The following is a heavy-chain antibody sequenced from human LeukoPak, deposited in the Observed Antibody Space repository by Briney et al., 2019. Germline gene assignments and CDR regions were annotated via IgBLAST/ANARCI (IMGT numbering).Heavy chain of an antibody. D-gene: IGHD2-2*01. CDR2: INHSGST. CDR3: ARVVVVPAAPSPAVYYYYGMDV. CDR1: GGSFSGYY. V-gene: IGHV4-34*01. J-gene: IGHJ6*02. Sequence: SETLSLTCAVYGGSFSGYYWSWIRQPPGKGLEWIGEINHSGSTNYNPSLKSRVTISVDTSKNQFSLKLSSVTAADTAVYYCARVVVVPAAPSPAVYYYYGMDVWGQGTTVTVSS.